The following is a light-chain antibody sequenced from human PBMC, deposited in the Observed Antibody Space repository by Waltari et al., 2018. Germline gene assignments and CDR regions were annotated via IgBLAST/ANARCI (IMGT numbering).Light chain of an antibody. J-gene: IGLJ1*01. CDR2: THD. V-gene: IGLV1-44*01. Sequence: QSVLTQPPSASGTPGQTVTISCSGSSSNIAGNTANWYQQLPGTAPKLLIYTHDQRPPGVPDRFSGSKSGTSASLAIRGLQSGDEGLYYCAAWDDSLDGYVFAPGTHVSVL. CDR3: AAWDDSLDGYV. CDR1: SSNIAGNT.